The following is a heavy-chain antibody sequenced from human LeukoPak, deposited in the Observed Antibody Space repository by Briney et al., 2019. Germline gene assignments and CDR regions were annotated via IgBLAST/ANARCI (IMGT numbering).Heavy chain of an antibody. D-gene: IGHD3-22*01. CDR2: IKRDGSEK. CDR3: ARYYDSSGYYDY. Sequence: GGSLRLSCAASGFTLRTYWMSWVRQAPGKGLEWVASIKRDGSEKYYVDSVKGRFTISRDNAKNSLYLQMNSLRAEDTAVYYCARYYDSSGYYDYWGQGTLVTVSS. V-gene: IGHV3-7*01. J-gene: IGHJ4*02. CDR1: GFTLRTYW.